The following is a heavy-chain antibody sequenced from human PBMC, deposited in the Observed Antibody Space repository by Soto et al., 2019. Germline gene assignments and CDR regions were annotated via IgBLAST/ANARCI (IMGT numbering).Heavy chain of an antibody. D-gene: IGHD1-1*01. J-gene: IGHJ4*02. CDR3: ARGSGTGFDY. V-gene: IGHV3-74*01. Sequence: EVQLVESGGGLVQPGGSLRLSCGVSGFSFRTNWMHWVRQAPGKGLVWVSRINSDGSITNYADSVKGRFTISRDNAKNTLYLQMNSLRVEDTAVYHCARGSGTGFDYWGQGSLVTVFS. CDR2: INSDGSIT. CDR1: GFSFRTNW.